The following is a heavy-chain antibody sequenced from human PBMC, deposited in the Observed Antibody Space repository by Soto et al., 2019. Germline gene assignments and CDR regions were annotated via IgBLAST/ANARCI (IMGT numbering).Heavy chain of an antibody. J-gene: IGHJ4*02. D-gene: IGHD3-16*01. V-gene: IGHV3-23*01. Sequence: EVQLLESGGGLVQPGGSLRLSCAASAFTFSSSAMTWVRQAPGKGLEWVSTISNSGDSTYYADSVKGRFTISRDDSKKTVFLQMSGLRAEDTAMYYCVKGGWGTVVDYWGQGTLVTVSS. CDR1: AFTFSSSA. CDR2: ISNSGDST. CDR3: VKGGWGTVVDY.